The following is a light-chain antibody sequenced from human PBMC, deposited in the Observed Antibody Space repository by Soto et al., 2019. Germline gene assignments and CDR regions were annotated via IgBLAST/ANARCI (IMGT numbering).Light chain of an antibody. CDR3: CSTAGSLAV. Sequence: QSVLTQPLSVSGSPGQSVTISCTGTSSDVGGYNYVSWYQQHPGKAPKVMIYDVSKRPSGVPDRFSGSKSCNTASLTISGLQAEDEADYYYCSTAGSLAVFGTGTKVTAL. CDR2: DVS. CDR1: SSDVGGYNY. J-gene: IGLJ1*01. V-gene: IGLV2-11*01.